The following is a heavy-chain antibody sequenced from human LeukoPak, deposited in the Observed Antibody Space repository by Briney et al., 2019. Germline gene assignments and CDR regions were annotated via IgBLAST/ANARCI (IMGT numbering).Heavy chain of an antibody. V-gene: IGHV1-18*01. J-gene: IGHJ4*02. CDR2: ISPYNGYT. CDR3: ARVGASYDGLIDY. CDR1: GYTFINSA. Sequence: GASVKVSCKASGYTFINSAIGWVRQAPAQGLEWMGWISPYNGYTKYAESLQGRVTMTTDTSTSTAYMELRSLRSDDTAMYYCARVGASYDGLIDYWGQGTRVTVSS. D-gene: IGHD1-26*01.